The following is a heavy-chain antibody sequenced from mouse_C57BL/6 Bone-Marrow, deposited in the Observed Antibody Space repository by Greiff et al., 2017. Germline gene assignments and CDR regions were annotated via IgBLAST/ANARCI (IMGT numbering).Heavy chain of an antibody. CDR2: IFPGSGST. Sequence: VKVVESGPELVKPGASVKISCKASGYTFTDYYINWVKQRPGQGLEWIGWIFPGSGSTYYNEKFKGKATLTVDKSSSTAYMLLSSLTSEDSAVYFCARMGAYDYLTPFAYWGQGTLVTVSA. D-gene: IGHD2-4*01. CDR3: ARMGAYDYLTPFAY. V-gene: IGHV1-75*01. J-gene: IGHJ3*01. CDR1: GYTFTDYY.